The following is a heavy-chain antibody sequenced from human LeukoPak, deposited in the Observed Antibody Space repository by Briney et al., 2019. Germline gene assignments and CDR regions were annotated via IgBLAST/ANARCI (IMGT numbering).Heavy chain of an antibody. Sequence: GGSLRLSCAVSGITLSNYGMSWVRQAPGKGLEWVAGISDSGGSTKYADSVKGRFTIARDNRKNTLYLQMNSLRAEDTAVYFCARRGVVIRVILVGFHKEAYYFESWGQGALVTVSS. V-gene: IGHV3-23*01. D-gene: IGHD3/OR15-3a*01. CDR1: GITLSNYG. CDR2: ISDSGGST. J-gene: IGHJ4*02. CDR3: ARRGVVIRVILVGFHKEAYYFES.